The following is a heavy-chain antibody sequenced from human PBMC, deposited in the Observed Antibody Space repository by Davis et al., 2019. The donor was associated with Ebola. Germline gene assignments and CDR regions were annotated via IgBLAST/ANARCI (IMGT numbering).Heavy chain of an antibody. Sequence: MPGGSLRLSCAVSGGSISSSNWWSWVRQPPGKGLECIGEIYHSGSTNYNPSLKSRVTISVDTSKNQFSLKLSSVTAADTAVYYCARGDHCISGSCYFEYWGQGRLVTVSS. CDR3: ARGDHCISGSCYFEY. CDR1: GGSISSSNW. V-gene: IGHV4-4*02. D-gene: IGHD2-2*01. CDR2: IYHSGST. J-gene: IGHJ4*02.